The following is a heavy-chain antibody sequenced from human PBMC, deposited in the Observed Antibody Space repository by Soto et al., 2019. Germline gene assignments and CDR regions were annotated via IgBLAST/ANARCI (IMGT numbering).Heavy chain of an antibody. V-gene: IGHV3-23*01. CDR1: GFTFNIYT. D-gene: IGHD5-12*01. CDR3: AKGGTYHIGDFDS. Sequence: EVQLLESGGGLVQPGGSLRLSCAASGFTFNIYTMSWVRQAPGKRLEWVSGIGARGSDTYFPDSVKGRFTISRDNSMDMVNLQMNSLRAEDTAVYFCAKGGTYHIGDFDSWGPGTLVTVSS. CDR2: IGARGSDT. J-gene: IGHJ4*02.